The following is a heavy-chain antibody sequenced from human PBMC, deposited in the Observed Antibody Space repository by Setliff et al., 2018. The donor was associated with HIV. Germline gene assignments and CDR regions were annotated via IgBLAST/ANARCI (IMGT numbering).Heavy chain of an antibody. Sequence: WASVKVSCKASGGTFSSHAINWVRQAPGQGLEWMGGIIPIVDKTNYAQKFQGRVAITADKSTITAYMELSSLRSEDTAAYYCAREPDYGIRDAFDIWGQGTMVTVSS. CDR2: IIPIVDKT. CDR1: GGTFSSHA. V-gene: IGHV1-69*10. D-gene: IGHD4-17*01. CDR3: AREPDYGIRDAFDI. J-gene: IGHJ3*02.